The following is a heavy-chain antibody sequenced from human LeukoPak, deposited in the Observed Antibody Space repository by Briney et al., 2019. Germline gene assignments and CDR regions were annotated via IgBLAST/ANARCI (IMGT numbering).Heavy chain of an antibody. CDR3: AKDVRSGNSRPENFDY. CDR2: ISSSGGTI. D-gene: IGHD4-23*01. J-gene: IGHJ4*02. CDR1: GFTFSDYY. V-gene: IGHV3-11*01. Sequence: GGSLRLSCAASGFTFSDYYMSWIRQAPGKGLEWVSYISSSGGTIYYADSVKGRFTISRDNSKNTLYLQMNSLRAEDTAVYYCAKDVRSGNSRPENFDYWGQGTLVTVSS.